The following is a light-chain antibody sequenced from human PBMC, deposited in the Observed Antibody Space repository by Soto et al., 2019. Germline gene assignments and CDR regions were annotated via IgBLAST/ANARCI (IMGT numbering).Light chain of an antibody. CDR2: IAS. CDR3: QKYNSAPPEVT. Sequence: DIQMTQSPSSLSASVGDRVTITCRASQGISNSLAWYQQKPGKVPKLLIYIASTLQSGVPSRFSGSGSGTDFTLTISSLQPEDVATDYCQKYNSAPPEVTFGPGTKVDIK. J-gene: IGKJ3*01. V-gene: IGKV1-27*01. CDR1: QGISNS.